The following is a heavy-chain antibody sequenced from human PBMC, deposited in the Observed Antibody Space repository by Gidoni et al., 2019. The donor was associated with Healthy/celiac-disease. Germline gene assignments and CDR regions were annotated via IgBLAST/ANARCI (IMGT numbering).Heavy chain of an antibody. J-gene: IGHJ4*02. D-gene: IGHD1-26*01. Sequence: QVQLVQYGSEVKQPGASVKVSCKASGYTFTGYYMHCVRQAPGQGLECMGWINPNSGGTNYAQKLQGRVTMTRDTSISTAYMELSRLRSDDTAVYYCATGSYAPAFDYWGQGTLVTVSS. CDR2: INPNSGGT. V-gene: IGHV1-2*02. CDR3: ATGSYAPAFDY. CDR1: GYTFTGYY.